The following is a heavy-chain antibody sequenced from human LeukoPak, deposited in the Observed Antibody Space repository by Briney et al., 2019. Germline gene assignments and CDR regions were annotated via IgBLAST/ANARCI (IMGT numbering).Heavy chain of an antibody. CDR2: IYFSGTT. V-gene: IGHV4-39*01. J-gene: IGHJ3*02. D-gene: IGHD4-17*01. Sequence: SETLSLTCIVSGGSISGNSYYWGWIRQPPGKGLEWIGSIYFSGTTYYDPSLKSRVTISVDTSKNQFSLRPSSVTAADTAVYYCARHTGYGDYVVFDIWGQGTMVTVSS. CDR1: GGSISGNSYY. CDR3: ARHTGYGDYVVFDI.